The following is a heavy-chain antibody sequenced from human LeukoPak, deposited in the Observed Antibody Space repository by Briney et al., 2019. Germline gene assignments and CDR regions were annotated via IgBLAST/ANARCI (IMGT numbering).Heavy chain of an antibody. CDR3: TKTYYYDTK. V-gene: IGHV3-15*01. CDR1: GFIFSTAW. CDR2: IKSKTDGGTT. Sequence: GRSLRLSCAASGFIFSTAWMSWVRQAPGKGLEWVSRIKSKTDGGTTDYAAPVKGRFTISRDDSKNTVYLQMNSLKTEDTAVYYCTKTYYYDTKWGQGTLVTVSS. D-gene: IGHD3-22*01. J-gene: IGHJ4*02.